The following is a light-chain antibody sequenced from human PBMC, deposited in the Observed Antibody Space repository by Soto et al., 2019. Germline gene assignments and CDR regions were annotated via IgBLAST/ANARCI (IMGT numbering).Light chain of an antibody. CDR2: DAS. V-gene: IGKV1-5*01. J-gene: IGKJ2*01. CDR1: QSIDNW. Sequence: DIQMTQSPSFVSASVGDSATITCRASQSIDNWLAWYQQKPGKAPKLLIYDASTLESGVSSGFSGSGSGTEFTLTISSLRPDDFATYYCQHYDTFPYTFGQGTKLEIK. CDR3: QHYDTFPYT.